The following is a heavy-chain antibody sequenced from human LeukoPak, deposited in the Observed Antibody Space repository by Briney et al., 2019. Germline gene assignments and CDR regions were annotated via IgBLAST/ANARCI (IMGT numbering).Heavy chain of an antibody. CDR2: IWYDGSKK. CDR3: ARDSRGATGLDY. J-gene: IGHJ4*02. D-gene: IGHD1-26*01. Sequence: GALRLSCAASGFTFSDYGMHWVRQAPGKGLEWVAVIWYDGSKKYYADSVKGRFTISRDNSKNTLYLQMNSLSAEDTAVYYCARDSRGATGLDYWGQGTLVTVPS. CDR1: GFTFSDYG. V-gene: IGHV3-33*01.